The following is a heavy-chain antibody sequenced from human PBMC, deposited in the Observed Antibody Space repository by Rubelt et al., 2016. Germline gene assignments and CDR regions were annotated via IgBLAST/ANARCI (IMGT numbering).Heavy chain of an antibody. CDR2: VSYSGST. CDR3: ARAGLYRDPAFYDY. J-gene: IGHJ4*02. CDR1: GGSFSGYY. V-gene: IGHV4-34*11. D-gene: IGHD5-12*01. Sequence: QVQIQQRGAGLLKPSETLSPTCAVYGGSFSGYYWSWNRQPPGTGLEWIGYVSYSGSTHYNASLKSRFTICVDTSKNQFSLILSSVTAADTASYYCARAGLYRDPAFYDYWGQGTLVTVSS.